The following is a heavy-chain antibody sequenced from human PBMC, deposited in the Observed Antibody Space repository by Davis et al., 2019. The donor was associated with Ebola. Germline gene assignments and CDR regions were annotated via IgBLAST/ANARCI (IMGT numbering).Heavy chain of an antibody. V-gene: IGHV4-34*01. CDR2: ISHHNGDT. CDR3: ARASSSWYWNWFDP. Sequence: MPSETLSLTCAVYSGSFTDYFWSWIRQSPEKGLEWIGEISHHNGDTNYNPSLKSRVTISVDTSKNQFSLKLSSVTAADTAVYYCARASSSWYWNWFDPWGQGTLVTVSS. D-gene: IGHD6-13*01. J-gene: IGHJ5*02. CDR1: SGSFTDYF.